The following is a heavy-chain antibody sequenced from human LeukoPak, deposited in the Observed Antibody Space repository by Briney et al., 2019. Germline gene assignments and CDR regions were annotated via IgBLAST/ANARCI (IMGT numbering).Heavy chain of an antibody. CDR2: IYSGGSI. D-gene: IGHD4-11*01. CDR3: ARAGCYSSSMRYWYLDL. V-gene: IGHV3-66*01. CDR1: GFTLSSNY. Sequence: GGSLRLSCTASGFTLSSNYMSWVRQAPGKWLEWVSVIYSGGSIYYADSVKGSFTISRDNSKNTLYFQMDGLRADDTAVYYCARAGCYSSSMRYWYLDLWGGSPLVSVPS. J-gene: IGHJ2*01.